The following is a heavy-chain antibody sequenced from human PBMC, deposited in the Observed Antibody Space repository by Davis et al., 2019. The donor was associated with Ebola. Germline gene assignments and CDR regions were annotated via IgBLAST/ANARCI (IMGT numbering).Heavy chain of an antibody. CDR1: GGSFSGYY. Sequence: MPSETLSLTCAVYGGSFSGYYWSWIRQPPGKGLEWIGYIYYSGSTNYNPSLKSRVTISVDTSKNQFSLKLSSVTAADTAVYYCARVTPGYYYYGMDVWGQGTTVTVSS. CDR3: ARVTPGYYYYGMDV. V-gene: IGHV4-59*01. J-gene: IGHJ6*02. CDR2: IYYSGST.